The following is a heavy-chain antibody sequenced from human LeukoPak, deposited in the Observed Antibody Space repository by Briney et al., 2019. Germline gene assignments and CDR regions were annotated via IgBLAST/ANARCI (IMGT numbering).Heavy chain of an antibody. CDR1: GASINSYR. J-gene: IGHJ5*02. V-gene: IGHV4-59*08. D-gene: IGHD6-19*01. CDR3: ARLGYSSGWYWFDP. Sequence: SETLSLTCNVSGASINSYRWNWIRQPPGKGLEWIGYISYDGKTNYNPSLKSRLTLSVDTSKNQFSLKLSSVTAADTAVYYCARLGYSSGWYWFDPWGQGTLVTVSS. CDR2: ISYDGKT.